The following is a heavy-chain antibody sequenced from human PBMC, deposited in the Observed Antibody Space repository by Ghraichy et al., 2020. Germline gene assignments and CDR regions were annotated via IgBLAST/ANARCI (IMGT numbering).Heavy chain of an antibody. D-gene: IGHD3-22*01. J-gene: IGHJ4*02. CDR3: ARDSSSYYDY. CDR2: IYYSGSY. V-gene: IGHV4-31*02. Sequence: SQTLSLTCTVSGGSISSGDYYWSWIRQHPGKGLEWIGYIYYSGSYYNNPSLKSRVAISVDTSKNQFSLRLSSVTVADTAVYYCARDSSSYYDYWGQGTLVTVSS. CDR1: GGSISSGDYY.